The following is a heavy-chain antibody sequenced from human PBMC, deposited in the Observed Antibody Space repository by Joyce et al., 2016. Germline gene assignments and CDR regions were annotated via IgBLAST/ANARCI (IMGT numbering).Heavy chain of an antibody. V-gene: IGHV1-3*05. CDR2: VNAGNGNT. CDR1: GYTFSSYA. J-gene: IGHJ4*02. D-gene: IGHD1-1*01. Sequence: QVQLVQSGAEEKKPGASVKVSCKASGYTFSSYAIHWVRQAPGQRLEWMGGVNAGNGNTKYSQKFQDRVSFTRDTSASTAYMELSSLRSEDTAVYYCARGGGYNWNYFDSWGQGTLVTVSS. CDR3: ARGGGYNWNYFDS.